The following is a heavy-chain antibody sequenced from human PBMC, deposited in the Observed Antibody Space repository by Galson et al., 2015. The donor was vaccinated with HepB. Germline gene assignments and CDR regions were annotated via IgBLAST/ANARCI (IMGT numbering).Heavy chain of an antibody. Sequence: ETLSLTCTVSGASISSSSYYWVWIRQPPGKGLEWIGSIYYSGSTYYNPSLKSRVTISLDTSKNQFSLKLSSVTAADTAVYYCARRDYDILTGYVYWFDPWGQGTLVTVSS. CDR2: IYYSGST. V-gene: IGHV4-39*01. J-gene: IGHJ5*02. D-gene: IGHD3-9*01. CDR3: ARRDYDILTGYVYWFDP. CDR1: GASISSSSYY.